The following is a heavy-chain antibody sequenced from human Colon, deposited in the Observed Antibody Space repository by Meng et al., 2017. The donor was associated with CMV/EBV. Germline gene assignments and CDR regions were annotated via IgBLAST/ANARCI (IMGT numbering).Heavy chain of an antibody. CDR2: IVSQSRGGAG. CDR3: GTSMGTPGAFNI. V-gene: IGHV3-15*04. Sequence: GESLKISCEGSGFIFSNAWMNWFRQEPGKGLEWVARIVSQSRGGAGEYAEPVKGRFTISRDDSKSILYLMMSSLKIEDTAMYYCGTSMGTPGAFNIWGQGTKVTVSS. J-gene: IGHJ3*02. CDR1: GFIFSNAW. D-gene: IGHD4-23*01.